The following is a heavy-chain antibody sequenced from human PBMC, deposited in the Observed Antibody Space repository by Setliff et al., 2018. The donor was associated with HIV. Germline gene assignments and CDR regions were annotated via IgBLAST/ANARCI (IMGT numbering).Heavy chain of an antibody. D-gene: IGHD6-6*01. CDR3: ARHEFQGRSSAINWFDP. CDR1: AGSIRCHY. J-gene: IGHJ5*02. Sequence: SETLSLTCTVSAGSIRCHYWSWIRQPPGKGLEWIAYIYHSGSTYYNPSLKSRVTISVDTSKNQFSLKLSPVTAADTAVYYCARHEFQGRSSAINWFDPWGQGTLVTVSS. V-gene: IGHV4-59*08. CDR2: IYHSGST.